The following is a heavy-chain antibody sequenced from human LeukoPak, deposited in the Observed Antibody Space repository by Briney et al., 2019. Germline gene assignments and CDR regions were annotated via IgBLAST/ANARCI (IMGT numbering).Heavy chain of an antibody. CDR3: AGLRLGELSLYPNSTGFDY. CDR1: GGSLNSDEYH. CDR2: IFYSGST. Sequence: SETLSLTCSVSGGSLNSDEYHWSWIRQPPGKGLEWIGYIFYSGSTYYSPSLKSRLTISLDMSRNQFSLKLSSVTAADTAVYYCAGLRLGELSLYPNSTGFDYWGQGTLVTVSS. V-gene: IGHV4-30-4*01. D-gene: IGHD3-16*02. J-gene: IGHJ4*02.